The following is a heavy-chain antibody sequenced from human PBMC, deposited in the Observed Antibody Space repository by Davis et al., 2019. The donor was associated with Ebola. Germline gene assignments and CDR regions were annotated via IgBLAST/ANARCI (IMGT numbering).Heavy chain of an antibody. J-gene: IGHJ6*02. CDR1: GYTFTSYA. V-gene: IGHV1-3*01. CDR2: INAGNGNT. CDR3: ARGVYSGILSYYYGMDV. Sequence: ASVKVSCKASGYTFTSYAMHWVRQAPGQRLEWMGWINAGNGNTKYSQKFQGRVTITRDTSASTAYMELSSLRSEDTAVYYCARGVYSGILSYYYGMDVWGQGTTVTVSS. D-gene: IGHD5-12*01.